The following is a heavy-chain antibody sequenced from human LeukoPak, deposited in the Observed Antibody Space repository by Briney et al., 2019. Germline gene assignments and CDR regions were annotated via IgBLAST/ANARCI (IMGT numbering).Heavy chain of an antibody. J-gene: IGHJ4*02. CDR3: AVAGPFDY. CDR2: ISYDGSNK. CDR1: GFTFGSYC. V-gene: IGHV3-30*03. Sequence: PGGSLRLSCAASGFTFGSYCMHWVRLAPGKGLEWVAVISYDGSNKYYADSVKGRFTISRDNSKNTLYLQMNSLRAEDTAVYYCAVAGPFDYWGQGTLVTVSS. D-gene: IGHD6-19*01.